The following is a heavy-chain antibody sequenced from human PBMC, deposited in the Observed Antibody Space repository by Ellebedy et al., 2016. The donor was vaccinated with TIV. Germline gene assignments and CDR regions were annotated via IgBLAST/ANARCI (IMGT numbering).Heavy chain of an antibody. V-gene: IGHV3-20*04. D-gene: IGHD3-10*01. Sequence: GESLKISCAASGFTFDDYGMSWVRQAPGKGLEWVSGINWNGGSTGYADSVKGRFTISRDNAENSLYLQMNSLRAEDTALYYCAKVGSMVRGAYYFDYWGQGTLVTVSS. J-gene: IGHJ4*02. CDR1: GFTFDDYG. CDR3: AKVGSMVRGAYYFDY. CDR2: INWNGGST.